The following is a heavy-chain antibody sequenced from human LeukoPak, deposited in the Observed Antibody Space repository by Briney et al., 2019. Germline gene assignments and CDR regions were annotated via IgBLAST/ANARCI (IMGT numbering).Heavy chain of an antibody. J-gene: IGHJ4*02. D-gene: IGHD2-8*01. CDR2: ISGSGGST. CDR1: GFTFSSYA. CDR3: AKVPSWVMADY. Sequence: GGSLRLSCAASGFTFSSYAMSWFRQAPGKGLEWVSAISGSGGSTYYADSVKGRFTISRDNSKNTLYLQMDSLRAEDTAVYYCAKVPSWVMADYWGQGTLVTVSS. V-gene: IGHV3-23*01.